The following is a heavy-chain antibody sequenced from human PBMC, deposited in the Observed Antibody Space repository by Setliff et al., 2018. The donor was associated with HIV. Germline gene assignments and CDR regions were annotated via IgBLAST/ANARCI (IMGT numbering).Heavy chain of an antibody. CDR1: GGSISSGGYY. CDR3: ARGIAAAEGYFDY. J-gene: IGHJ4*02. Sequence: LSLTCTVSGGSISSGGYYWSWIRQHPGKGLEWIGYIYRSGITYYNPSLKSRVTISLDTSKNQFSLKLSSVTAADTAVYYCARGIAAAEGYFDYWGQGTLVTVSS. CDR2: IYRSGIT. V-gene: IGHV4-31*03. D-gene: IGHD6-13*01.